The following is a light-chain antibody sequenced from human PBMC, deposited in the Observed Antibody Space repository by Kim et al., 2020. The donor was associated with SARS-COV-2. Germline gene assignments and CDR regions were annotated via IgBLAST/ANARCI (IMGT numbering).Light chain of an antibody. J-gene: IGLJ1*01. V-gene: IGLV3-1*01. CDR1: KLGDKY. CDR2: QDS. Sequence: SPGQTASITCSGDKLGDKYACWYQQKPGQSPVLVIYQDSKRPSGIPERFSGSNSGNTATLTISGTQAMDEADYYCQAWDSSTAVFGTGTKVTVL. CDR3: QAWDSSTAV.